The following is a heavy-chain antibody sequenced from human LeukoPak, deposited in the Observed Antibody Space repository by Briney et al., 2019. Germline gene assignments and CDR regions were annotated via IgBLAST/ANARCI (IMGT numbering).Heavy chain of an antibody. D-gene: IGHD2-15*01. V-gene: IGHV3-64*01. CDR3: AKDGDWGGYSRPDY. CDR2: ISSNGGSI. J-gene: IGHJ4*02. CDR1: GFTFSSYA. Sequence: GGSLRLSCAASGFTFSSYAMHWVRQAPGKGLEYVSAISSNGGSIYYANSVRGRFTISRDNSKNTLYLQMGSLRGEDMAVYYCAKDGDWGGYSRPDYWGQGTLVTVSS.